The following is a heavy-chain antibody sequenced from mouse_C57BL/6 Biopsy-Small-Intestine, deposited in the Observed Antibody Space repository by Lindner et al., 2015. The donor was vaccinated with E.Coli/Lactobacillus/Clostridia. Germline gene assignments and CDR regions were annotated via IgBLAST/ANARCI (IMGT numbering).Heavy chain of an antibody. Sequence: VQLQESGPGMVKPSQSLSLTCTVTGYSITSGYDWHWIRHFPGNKLEWMGYMSYSGSTNYNPSLKSRISITHDTSKNHFFLKLNSVTTEDTATYYCARGVASPYYFDYVGPRHHSHSLL. D-gene: IGHD1-1*01. V-gene: IGHV3-1*01. CDR2: MSYSGST. J-gene: IGHJ2*01. CDR3: ARGVASPYYFDY. CDR1: GYSITSGYD.